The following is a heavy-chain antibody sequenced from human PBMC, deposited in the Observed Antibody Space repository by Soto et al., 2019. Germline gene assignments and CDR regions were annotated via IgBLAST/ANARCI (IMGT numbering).Heavy chain of an antibody. Sequence: PGGSLRLSCAASGLTFSSYGMHWVRQAPGKGLEWVAVIWYDGSNKYYADSVKGRFTISRDNSKNTLYLQMNSLRAEDTAVYYCARSIASYGMDVWGQGTTVTVSS. CDR2: IWYDGSNK. CDR3: ARSIASYGMDV. CDR1: GLTFSSYG. V-gene: IGHV3-33*08. D-gene: IGHD6-6*01. J-gene: IGHJ6*02.